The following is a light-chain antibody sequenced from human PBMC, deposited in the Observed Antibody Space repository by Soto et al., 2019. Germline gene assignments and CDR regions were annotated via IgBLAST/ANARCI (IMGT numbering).Light chain of an antibody. CDR2: GAS. CDR3: QQYGSSPWT. CDR1: QSVSSSY. J-gene: IGKJ1*01. V-gene: IGKV3-20*01. Sequence: ERVLTHXXGTLSLSPGESATLXCRASQSVSSSYLAWYQQKPGQAPRLLIYGASSRATGIPDRSSGSGSGTDFTLTISRLEPEDFAVYYCQQYGSSPWTFGQGTKV.